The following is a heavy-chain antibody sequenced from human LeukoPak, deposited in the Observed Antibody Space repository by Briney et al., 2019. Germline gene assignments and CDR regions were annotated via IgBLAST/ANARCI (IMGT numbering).Heavy chain of an antibody. J-gene: IGHJ3*02. Sequence: SETLSLTCAVYGGSFSGYYWSWIRQPPGKGLEWIGSIYYSGSTHYNPSLKSRVTISVDTSKNQFSLKLSSVTAADTAVYYCARHYYYDSSGLDDAFDIWGQGTMVTVSS. CDR3: ARHYYYDSSGLDDAFDI. V-gene: IGHV4-34*01. CDR1: GGSFSGYY. D-gene: IGHD3-22*01. CDR2: IYYSGST.